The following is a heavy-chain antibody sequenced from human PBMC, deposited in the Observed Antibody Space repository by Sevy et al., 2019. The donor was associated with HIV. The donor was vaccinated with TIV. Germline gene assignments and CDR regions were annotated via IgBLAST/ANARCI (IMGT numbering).Heavy chain of an antibody. CDR2: ISSSGSTI. CDR1: GFTFSDYY. Sequence: GESLKISCAASGFTFSDYYMSWIRQAPGKGLEWVSYISSSGSTIYYADSVKGRFTISRDNAKNSLYLQMNSLRAEDTAVYYCARTYCSGGSCYAYYYYYMDVWGKGTTVTVSS. V-gene: IGHV3-11*04. D-gene: IGHD2-15*01. CDR3: ARTYCSGGSCYAYYYYYMDV. J-gene: IGHJ6*03.